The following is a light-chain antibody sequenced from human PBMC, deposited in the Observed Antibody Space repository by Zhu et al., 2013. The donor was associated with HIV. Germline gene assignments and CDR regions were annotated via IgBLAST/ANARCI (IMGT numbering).Light chain of an antibody. CDR2: GAS. CDR3: HQYGSSPQT. J-gene: IGKJ4*01. V-gene: IGKV3-20*01. CDR1: QSVSSSY. Sequence: EIVLTQSPGTLSLSPGERATLSCRASQSVSSSYLAWYQQKPGQAPRLLIYGASSRATDIPDRFSGSGSGTDFTLTISRLEPEDFAVYYCHQYGSSPQTFGGGTKVEIK.